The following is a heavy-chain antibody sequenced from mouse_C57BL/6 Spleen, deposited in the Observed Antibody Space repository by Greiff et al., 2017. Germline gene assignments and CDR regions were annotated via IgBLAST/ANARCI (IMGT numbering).Heavy chain of an antibody. CDR1: GFTFSDYG. CDR3: ARRGTVVDYYAMDY. J-gene: IGHJ4*01. CDR2: ISSGSSTI. D-gene: IGHD1-1*01. V-gene: IGHV5-17*01. Sequence: EVPGVESGGGLVKPGGSLKLPCAASGFTFSDYGMHWVRQAPEKGLEWVAYISSGSSTIYYADTVKGRFAISRDNAKNTLFLQMTSLRPEDTAMYYCARRGTVVDYYAMDYWGQGTSVTVSS.